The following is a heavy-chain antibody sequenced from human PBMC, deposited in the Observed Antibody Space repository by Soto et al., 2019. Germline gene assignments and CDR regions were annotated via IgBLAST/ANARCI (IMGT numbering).Heavy chain of an antibody. Sequence: EVQLLESGGGLVQPGGSLRLSCAASGFTFSSYAMSWVRQAPGKGLEWVSAISGSGGSTYYADSVKGRFTISRDNSKNTLYLQMNSLRAEDTAVYYCAXXXXXXXGYXXFDYWGQGTLVTVSS. CDR2: ISGSGGST. CDR1: GFTFSSYA. CDR3: AXXXXXXXGYXXFDY. J-gene: IGHJ4*02. V-gene: IGHV3-23*01. D-gene: IGHD5-18*01.